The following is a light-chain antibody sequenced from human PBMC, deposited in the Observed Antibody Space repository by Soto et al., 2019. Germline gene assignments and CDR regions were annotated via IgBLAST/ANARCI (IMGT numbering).Light chain of an antibody. J-gene: IGKJ4*01. Sequence: EIHMTQSLSTLSASVGDRVTITCRASQSISSWLAWYQQKPGKAPKLLIYAASSLQSGVPSRFSGSGSETEFTLSISSLQPEDFATYFCQQIYSAPLTFGGGTIVDI. CDR3: QQIYSAPLT. CDR1: QSISSW. V-gene: IGKV1-39*01. CDR2: AAS.